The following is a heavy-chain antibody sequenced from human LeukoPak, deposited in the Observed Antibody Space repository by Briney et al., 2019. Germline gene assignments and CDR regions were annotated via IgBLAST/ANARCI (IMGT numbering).Heavy chain of an antibody. V-gene: IGHV3-30*02. Sequence: PGGSLRLSCAASGLTFSSYGMHWVRQAPGKGLAWVAFIRFDGSNKYYADSVKGRFTISIDNSKNTLYLQMNSLRAEDTAVYYCAKDHSGWYSFDYWGQGDLVTVSS. CDR2: IRFDGSNK. J-gene: IGHJ4*02. CDR3: AKDHSGWYSFDY. CDR1: GLTFSSYG. D-gene: IGHD6-19*01.